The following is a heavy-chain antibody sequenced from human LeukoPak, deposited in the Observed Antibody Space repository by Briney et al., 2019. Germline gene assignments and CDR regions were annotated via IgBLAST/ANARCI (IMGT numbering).Heavy chain of an antibody. D-gene: IGHD3-3*01. Sequence: SETLSLTCTVSGASISSSSSSWGWVRQPPGKGPEWIGSIYYSGSTYYNPSLKSRVTISVDTSKNQFSLKLSSVTAADTAVYYCASSLPYDFWSGYTNWGQGTLVTVSS. CDR2: IYYSGST. V-gene: IGHV4-39*01. CDR1: GASISSSSSS. J-gene: IGHJ4*02. CDR3: ASSLPYDFWSGYTN.